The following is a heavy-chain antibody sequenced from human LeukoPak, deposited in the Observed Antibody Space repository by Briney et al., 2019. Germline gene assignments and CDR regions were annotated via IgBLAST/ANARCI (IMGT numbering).Heavy chain of an antibody. CDR3: ARHQVRGKTFDY. J-gene: IGHJ4*02. D-gene: IGHD3-10*01. Sequence: SETLSLTCTLSGGSISSYYWSWIRQPPGKGREWIGYIYYSGSTNYHPSLKSRATISVDTPKNQFSLKLSSVTAADTAVYYGARHQVRGKTFDYWGQGTLVTVSS. V-gene: IGHV4-59*08. CDR2: IYYSGST. CDR1: GGSISSYY.